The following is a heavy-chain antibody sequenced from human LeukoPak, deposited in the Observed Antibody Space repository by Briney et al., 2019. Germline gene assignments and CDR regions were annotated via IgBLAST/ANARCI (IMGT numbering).Heavy chain of an antibody. CDR1: GFTVSSNS. D-gene: IGHD3-22*01. J-gene: IGHJ3*02. CDR2: IYSDNT. Sequence: AGGSLRLSCAASGFTVSSNSMSWVRQAPGKGLEWVSFIYSDNTHYSDSVKGRFTISRDNSKNTLYLQMNSLRAEDTAVYYCARDKRMIVVVITTEGAFDIWGQGTMVTVSS. CDR3: ARDKRMIVVVITTEGAFDI. V-gene: IGHV3-53*01.